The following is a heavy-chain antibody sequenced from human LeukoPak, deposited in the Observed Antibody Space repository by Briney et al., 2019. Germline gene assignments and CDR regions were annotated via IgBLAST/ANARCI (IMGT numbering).Heavy chain of an antibody. CDR1: GFTFSRYA. J-gene: IGHJ6*04. D-gene: IGHD3-10*02. Sequence: GGSLRLSCAASGFTFSRYAMSWVRQAPGKGLEWVSAISGSGGSTYYADSVKGRFTISRNNAKNSLYLQMNSLRAEDTAVYYCAELGITMIGGVWGKGATVTISS. V-gene: IGHV3-23*01. CDR2: ISGSGGST. CDR3: AELGITMIGGV.